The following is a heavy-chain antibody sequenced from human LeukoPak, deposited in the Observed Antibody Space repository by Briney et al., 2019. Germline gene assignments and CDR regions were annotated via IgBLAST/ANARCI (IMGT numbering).Heavy chain of an antibody. V-gene: IGHV4-59*01. CDR2: IYYSGST. CDR3: ARGTHDSSGYYFDY. CDR1: GGSISSYY. D-gene: IGHD3-22*01. Sequence: SETLSLTCTVSGGSISSYYWSWIRQPPGKGLEWIGYIYYSGSTNYNPSLKSRVTISVDTSKNQFSLKLSSVTAADTAVYYCARGTHDSSGYYFDYWGQGTLVTVPS. J-gene: IGHJ4*02.